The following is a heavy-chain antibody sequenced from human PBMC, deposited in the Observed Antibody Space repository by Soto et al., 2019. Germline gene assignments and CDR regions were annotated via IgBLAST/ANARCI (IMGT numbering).Heavy chain of an antibody. D-gene: IGHD3-10*01. J-gene: IGHJ6*02. Sequence: PSETLSLTCTVSGGSISSGGYYWRWIRQYPGKGLEWIGYIYYSGSTYYNPSLKSRVTLSVHTSKYKFSLKLSSVTAANTAVYYCARVWFGELSSYYYYHYGMDVWGQGTTVTVSS. V-gene: IGHV4-31*03. CDR2: IYYSGST. CDR1: GGSISSGGYY. CDR3: ARVWFGELSSYYYYHYGMDV.